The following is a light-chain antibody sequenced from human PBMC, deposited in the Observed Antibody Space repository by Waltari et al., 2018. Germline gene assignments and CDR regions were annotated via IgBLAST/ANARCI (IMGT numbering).Light chain of an antibody. J-gene: IGLJ3*02. V-gene: IGLV3-27*01. CDR3: YAAADNNLGV. CDR2: RET. CDR1: VLANKY. Sequence: SFELTQTSSLSVSPGQTVRITCSGDVLANKYARWFQQKPGQAPVLIISRETERPSGIPERFSGSSSGTTVTLTIRGAQAEDEADYYCYAAADNNLGVFGGGTKVTVL.